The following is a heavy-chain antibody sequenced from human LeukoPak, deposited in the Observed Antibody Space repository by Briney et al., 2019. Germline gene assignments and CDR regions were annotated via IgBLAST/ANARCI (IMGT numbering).Heavy chain of an antibody. J-gene: IGHJ4*02. Sequence: GGSLRLSCAASGFTFSSYAMSWVRQAPGKGLEWVSSLSGSGASTYYGDSVKGRFTISRDNSKNTLYLQMSSLRAEDTAVYYCAKDHRVAVAGPFEYWGQGTLVTVSS. V-gene: IGHV3-23*01. CDR1: GFTFSSYA. D-gene: IGHD6-19*01. CDR2: LSGSGAST. CDR3: AKDHRVAVAGPFEY.